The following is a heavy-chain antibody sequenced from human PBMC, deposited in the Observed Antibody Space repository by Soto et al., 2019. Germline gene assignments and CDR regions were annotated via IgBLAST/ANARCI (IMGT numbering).Heavy chain of an antibody. CDR1: GGSISRGGYY. J-gene: IGHJ5*02. Sequence: SETLSLTCTVSGGSISRGGYYLSWIRQHPGKGLEWIGYIYYSGSTYYNPSLKSRVTISVDTSKNQFSLKLSSVTAADTAVYYCARGRYDFWSGYRGGGWFDPWGQG. D-gene: IGHD3-3*01. V-gene: IGHV4-31*03. CDR2: IYYSGST. CDR3: ARGRYDFWSGYRGGGWFDP.